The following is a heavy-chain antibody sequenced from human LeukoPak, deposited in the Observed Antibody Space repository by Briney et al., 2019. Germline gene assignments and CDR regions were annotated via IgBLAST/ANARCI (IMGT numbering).Heavy chain of an antibody. CDR3: MTNCGGDC. CDR1: GFTFSNSW. CDR2: IKGDGNQK. Sequence: GGSLRLSCAASGFTFSNSWMNWVRQAPGKGLEWLANIKGDGNQKNYMDPVKGRFVISRDNAKNLLYLQMNSLKAEDTAVYYCMTNCGGDCWGQGTLVTVSS. J-gene: IGHJ4*02. V-gene: IGHV3-7*01. D-gene: IGHD2-8*01.